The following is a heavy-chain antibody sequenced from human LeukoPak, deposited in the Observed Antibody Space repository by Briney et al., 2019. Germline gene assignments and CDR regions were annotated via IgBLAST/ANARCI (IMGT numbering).Heavy chain of an antibody. V-gene: IGHV3-73*01. CDR1: GFTFSGSA. D-gene: IGHD2-15*01. J-gene: IGHJ4*02. CDR2: IRSKANSYAT. Sequence: PGGSLRLSCAASGFTFSGSAMHWVRQASGKGLEWVGRIRSKANSYATAYAASVKGRFTVSRDDSKNTAYLQMNSLKTEDTAVYYCTGSYCSGGSCYVYDDWGQGTLVTVSS. CDR3: TGSYCSGGSCYVYDD.